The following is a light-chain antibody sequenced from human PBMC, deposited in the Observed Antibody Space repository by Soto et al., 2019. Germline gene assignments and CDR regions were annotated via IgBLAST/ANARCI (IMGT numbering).Light chain of an antibody. CDR1: GSNVGTYS. J-gene: IGLJ1*01. CDR2: DST. V-gene: IGLV1-51*01. Sequence: QSVLTQPPSVSAAPGQKVIISCSGSGSNVGTYSVSWYQHLPGTAPKLLIYDSTTRPSGIPDRFSGSKSGTSATLGITGLQTGDEAEYYCGVWDRSLTTYVFGPGTKVTVL. CDR3: GVWDRSLTTYV.